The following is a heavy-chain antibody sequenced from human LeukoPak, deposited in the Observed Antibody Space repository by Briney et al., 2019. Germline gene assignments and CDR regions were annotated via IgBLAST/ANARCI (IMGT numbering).Heavy chain of an antibody. CDR2: IYYSGSP. CDR1: GGSISSGDYY. Sequence: SETLSLTCTVSGGSISSGDYYWSWIRQPPGKGLEWIGYIYYSGSPYYNPSLKSRVTMSVDTSKNQFSLKLSSVTAADTAVYYCARATGWFGESVDYWGQGTLVTVSS. D-gene: IGHD3-10*01. CDR3: ARATGWFGESVDY. J-gene: IGHJ4*02. V-gene: IGHV4-30-4*01.